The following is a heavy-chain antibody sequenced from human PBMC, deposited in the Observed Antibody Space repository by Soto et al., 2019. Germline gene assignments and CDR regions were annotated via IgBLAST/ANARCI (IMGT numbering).Heavy chain of an antibody. Sequence: EVQLVESGGGLVQPGGSLRLSCAASGFTFSAHYMDWVRQAPGKGLEWVGRIKNKANSYTTEYAASVEGRFTISREDSQNYLYLQMNSLKNGDTGVYYCARVSLVGPSGGRYFDYWGQGSQVAVSS. CDR1: GFTFSAHY. V-gene: IGHV3-72*01. J-gene: IGHJ4*02. CDR3: ARVSLVGPSGGRYFDY. D-gene: IGHD1-26*01. CDR2: IKNKANSYTT.